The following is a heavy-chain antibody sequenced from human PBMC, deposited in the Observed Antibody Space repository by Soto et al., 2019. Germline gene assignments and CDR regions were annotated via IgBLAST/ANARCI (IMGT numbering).Heavy chain of an antibody. CDR3: ARGLQIAAAGPFDY. J-gene: IGHJ4*02. CDR2: ISYDGNNK. CDR1: GFTFSSYA. D-gene: IGHD6-13*01. V-gene: IGHV3-30-3*01. Sequence: GGSLRLSCAASGFTFSSYAMHWVRQAPGKGLEWVAVISYDGNNKYYADSVKGRFTISRDNSKNTLYLQMNSLRAEDTAVYYCARGLQIAAAGPFDYWGQGTLVTVSS.